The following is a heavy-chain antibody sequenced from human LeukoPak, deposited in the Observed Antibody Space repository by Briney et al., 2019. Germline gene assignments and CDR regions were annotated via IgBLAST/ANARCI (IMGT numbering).Heavy chain of an antibody. CDR2: IYYSGST. Sequence: SETLSLTCTVSGGSITTYYWSSIRQPPGKGLEWIGYIYYSGSTNYNPSLKSRVTTSVDTSKNQFSLKLSSVTAADTAVYFCARDGPVATRYYFDYWGQGTLVTVSS. J-gene: IGHJ4*02. V-gene: IGHV4-59*01. CDR1: GGSITTYY. CDR3: ARDGPVATRYYFDY. D-gene: IGHD5-12*01.